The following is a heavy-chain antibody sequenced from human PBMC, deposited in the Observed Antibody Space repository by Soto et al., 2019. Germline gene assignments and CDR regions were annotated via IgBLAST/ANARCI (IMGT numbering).Heavy chain of an antibody. CDR2: ISAYNGNT. J-gene: IGHJ5*02. D-gene: IGHD1-26*01. CDR1: GDTFSIYG. CDR3: ARVVPGAEAWFGP. V-gene: IGHV1-18*04. Sequence: SLNVCCKYSGDTFSIYGIMCVRQAPGQGLEWMGWISAYNGNTNYAQKLQGRVTMTTDTSTTTAYMELRSLRSDDTAVYYCARVVPGAEAWFGPWGQGTRVNVSA.